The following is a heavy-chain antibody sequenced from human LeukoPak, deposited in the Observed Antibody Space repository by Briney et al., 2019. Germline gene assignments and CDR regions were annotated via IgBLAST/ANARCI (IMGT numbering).Heavy chain of an antibody. V-gene: IGHV4-39*07. D-gene: IGHD6-6*01. CDR2: IYYSGST. CDR1: GASIRSYY. Sequence: PSETLSLTCSVSGASIRSYYWGWIRQPPGKGLEWIGSIYYSGSTYYNPSLKSRVTISVDTSKNQFSLKLSSVTAADTAVYYCVAGSSSHRYYYYYYMDVWGKGTTVTVSS. J-gene: IGHJ6*03. CDR3: VAGSSSHRYYYYYYMDV.